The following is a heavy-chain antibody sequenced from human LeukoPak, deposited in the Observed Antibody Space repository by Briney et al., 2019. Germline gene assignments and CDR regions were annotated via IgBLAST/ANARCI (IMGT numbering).Heavy chain of an antibody. CDR3: ARWGDYDAFDI. D-gene: IGHD5-12*01. V-gene: IGHV3-48*04. J-gene: IGHJ3*02. Sequence: GGSLRLSCAASGFTFSSYSMNWVRQAPGKGLEWVSYISSSGSTIYYADSVKGRFAISRDNAKNSLYLQMNSLRAEDTAVYYCARWGDYDAFDIWGQGTMVTVSS. CDR1: GFTFSSYS. CDR2: ISSSGSTI.